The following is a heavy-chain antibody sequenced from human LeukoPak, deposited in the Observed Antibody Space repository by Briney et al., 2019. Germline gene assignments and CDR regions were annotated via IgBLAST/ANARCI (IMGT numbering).Heavy chain of an antibody. D-gene: IGHD3-3*01. V-gene: IGHV3-23*01. CDR3: LISNYDFWSGPGSY. J-gene: IGHJ4*02. CDR2: ISNSGGTT. CDR1: GFTFSSYA. Sequence: GGSLRLSCAASGFTFSSYAMSWVRHAPGKGLEWVSTISNSGGTTYNADSVKGRFTISRDNSKNTLYLQMNNLRAEDTAVYYSLISNYDFWSGPGSYWGQGTLVTVSS.